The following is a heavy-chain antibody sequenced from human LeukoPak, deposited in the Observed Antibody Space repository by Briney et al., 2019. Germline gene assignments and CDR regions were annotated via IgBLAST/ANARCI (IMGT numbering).Heavy chain of an antibody. V-gene: IGHV3-23*01. J-gene: IGHJ4*02. Sequence: TGGSLRLSCAASGFTFSTYAMSWVRQAPGKGLEWVSAISGTGTSTYYADSVKGRFTISRDNSKNTLYLQMNSLRAEDTTVYYCARSDRSCDYWGQGTLVTVSS. CDR1: GFTFSTYA. CDR2: ISGTGTST. CDR3: ARSDRSCDY.